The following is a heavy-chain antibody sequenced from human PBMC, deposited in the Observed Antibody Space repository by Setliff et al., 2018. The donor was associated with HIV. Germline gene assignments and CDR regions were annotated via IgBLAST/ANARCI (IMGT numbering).Heavy chain of an antibody. CDR1: GFTFFSYE. V-gene: IGHV3-48*03. D-gene: IGHD3-3*01. CDR3: AREGRITSFGVIIPGSNALDV. CDR2: ISSTGNTI. J-gene: IGHJ6*02. Sequence: GESLRLSCAASGFTFFSYEMNWVRQDPGKGLEWISYISSTGNTIYYADSVKGRFTISRDNAKNSLSLQMNSLRPEDTAVYYCAREGRITSFGVIIPGSNALDVWGQGTTVTVSS.